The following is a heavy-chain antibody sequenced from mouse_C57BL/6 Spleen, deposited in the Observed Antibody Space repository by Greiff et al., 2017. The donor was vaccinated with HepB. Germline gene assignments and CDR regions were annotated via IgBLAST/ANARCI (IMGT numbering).Heavy chain of an antibody. V-gene: IGHV1-69*01. D-gene: IGHD2-1*01. CDR1: GYTFTSYW. CDR3: ASHYGNSWFAY. J-gene: IGHJ3*01. Sequence: VQLQQPGAELVMPGASVKLSCKASGYTFTSYWMHWVKQRPGQGLEWIGEIDPSDSYTNYNQKFKGKSTLTVDKSYSTAYMQLSSLTSEDSAVYYCASHYGNSWFAYWGQGTLVTVSA. CDR2: IDPSDSYT.